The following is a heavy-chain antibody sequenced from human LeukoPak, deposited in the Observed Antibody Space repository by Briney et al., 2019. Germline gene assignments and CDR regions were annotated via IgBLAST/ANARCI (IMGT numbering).Heavy chain of an antibody. Sequence: PGGSLRLSCAASGFTFSSYAMSWVRQAPGKGLEWVSAISGSGGSTYYADSVKGRFTISRDNSKNTLYLQMNSLRAEDTAVYYCAKDCSSTSCYSNYYYYYYGMDVWGQGTTVTVSS. CDR2: ISGSGGST. CDR3: AKDCSSTSCYSNYYYYYYGMDV. V-gene: IGHV3-23*01. D-gene: IGHD2-2*02. J-gene: IGHJ6*02. CDR1: GFTFSSYA.